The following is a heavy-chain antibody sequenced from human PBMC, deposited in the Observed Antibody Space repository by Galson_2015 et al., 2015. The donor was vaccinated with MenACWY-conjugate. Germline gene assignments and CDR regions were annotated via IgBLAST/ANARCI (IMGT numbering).Heavy chain of an antibody. V-gene: IGHV3-23*01. CDR2: IRASGGGT. CDR3: AKKGSGSDPNSFDI. D-gene: IGHD3-3*01. J-gene: IGHJ3*02. CDR1: GFTFSSNV. Sequence: SLRLSCAASGFTFSSNVMSWVRQAPGKGLEWVSVIRASGGGTYYADSVKGRFTISRDNTKNTLYLEMNNLGPEDTAVYYCAKKGSGSDPNSFDIWGQGTMVTAFS.